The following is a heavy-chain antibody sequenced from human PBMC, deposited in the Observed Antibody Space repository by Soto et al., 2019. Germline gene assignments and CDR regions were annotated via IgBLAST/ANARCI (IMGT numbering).Heavy chain of an antibody. CDR3: ASRVPDVAYYGVFDY. Sequence: GGSLRLSCAASGLTFSGHWMTWVRQAPGKGLEWVANIKQDGSEKYYVDSVKGRFTISRDNAKNSVFPQMNSLTVEDTAMYYCASRVPDVAYYGVFDYWGQGTLVTVSS. J-gene: IGHJ4*02. D-gene: IGHD3-3*01. V-gene: IGHV3-7*03. CDR1: GLTFSGHW. CDR2: IKQDGSEK.